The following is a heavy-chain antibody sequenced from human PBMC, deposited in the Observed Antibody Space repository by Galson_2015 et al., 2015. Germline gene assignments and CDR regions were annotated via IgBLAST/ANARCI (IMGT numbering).Heavy chain of an antibody. CDR1: GFTFSSYG. Sequence: SLRLSCAASGFTFSSYGMHWVRQAPGTGLEGVAVISYDGSNKYYADSVKGRFTISRDNSKTTLYLQMNSLRAEDTAVYYCAGGACSSTSCYDYYYGMDVWGQGTMVTVSS. V-gene: IGHV3-30*03. J-gene: IGHJ6*02. CDR2: ISYDGSNK. D-gene: IGHD2-2*01. CDR3: AGGACSSTSCYDYYYGMDV.